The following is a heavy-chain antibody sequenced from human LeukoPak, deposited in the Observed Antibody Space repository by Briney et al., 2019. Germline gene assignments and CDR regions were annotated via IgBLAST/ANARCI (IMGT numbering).Heavy chain of an antibody. Sequence: SVKVSCKASGGTFSSYAISWVRQAPGQGLEWMGGIIPIFGTANYTQKFQGRVTITADESTSTAYMELSSLRSEDTAVYYCAKAEQWLALYYYYYYYMDVWGKGTTVTVSS. CDR2: IIPIFGTA. V-gene: IGHV1-69*13. CDR1: GGTFSSYA. CDR3: AKAEQWLALYYYYYYYMDV. J-gene: IGHJ6*03. D-gene: IGHD6-19*01.